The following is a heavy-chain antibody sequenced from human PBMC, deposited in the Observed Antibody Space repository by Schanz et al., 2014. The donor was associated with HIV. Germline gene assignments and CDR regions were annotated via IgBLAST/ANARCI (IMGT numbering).Heavy chain of an antibody. CDR1: GFTFSSYS. CDR3: ARERYCTNGVCRVYGMGV. Sequence: EVQLVESGGGLVQPGRSLRLSCAASGFTFSSYSMNWVRQAPGKGLEWVSSISYTGTYMYYADSVKGRFTISRDNAKNSLYLQMNSLRAEDTAVYYCARERYCTNGVCRVYGMGVWGQGATVTVSS. V-gene: IGHV3-21*01. J-gene: IGHJ6*02. D-gene: IGHD2-8*01. CDR2: ISYTGTYM.